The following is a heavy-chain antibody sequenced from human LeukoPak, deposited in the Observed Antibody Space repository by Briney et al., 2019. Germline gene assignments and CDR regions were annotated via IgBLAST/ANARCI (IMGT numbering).Heavy chain of an antibody. CDR3: AKSSVSPSWFDP. Sequence: PGGSLRLSCAASGFTFTTYAMTWVRQAPGKGLEWVSAISGSGSTTYYADSVRGRFTISRDNSKNTLSLQMNSLRVEDTAVYNCAKSSVSPSWFDPWGQGTLVTASS. D-gene: IGHD5/OR15-5a*01. CDR1: GFTFTTYA. J-gene: IGHJ5*02. V-gene: IGHV3-23*01. CDR2: ISGSGSTT.